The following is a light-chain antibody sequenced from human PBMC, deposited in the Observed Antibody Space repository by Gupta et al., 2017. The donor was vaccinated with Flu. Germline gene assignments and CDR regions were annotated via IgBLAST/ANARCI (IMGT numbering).Light chain of an antibody. J-gene: IGKJ5*01. Sequence: DIQLTQSPSSLSAAVGGRATITCRASENIDKSLNWYQQRPGQSPTPLIYQSSTLQPGVPSRFSGSGSGTKFTLSITKLQPEDFATYHCQQTVISPFTFGQGT. CDR1: ENIDKS. V-gene: IGKV1-39*01. CDR2: QSS. CDR3: QQTVISPFT.